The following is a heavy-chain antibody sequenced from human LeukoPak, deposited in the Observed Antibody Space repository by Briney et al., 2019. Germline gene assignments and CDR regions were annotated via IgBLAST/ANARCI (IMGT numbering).Heavy chain of an antibody. CDR3: ARGYDYGDYVGDFDY. Sequence: ASVKVSCKASGYTFTGYYMYWVRQAPGQGLEWMGWITTYNGNTKYAQKLQGRVTMTTDTSTSTVYMDLRGLRSDDTAVYYCARGYDYGDYVGDFDYWGQGTLVTVSS. CDR2: ITTYNGNT. D-gene: IGHD4-17*01. V-gene: IGHV1-18*04. CDR1: GYTFTGYY. J-gene: IGHJ4*02.